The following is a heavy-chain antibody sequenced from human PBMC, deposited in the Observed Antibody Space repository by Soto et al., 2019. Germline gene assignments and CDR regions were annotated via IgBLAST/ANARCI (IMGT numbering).Heavy chain of an antibody. CDR2: IYSSGNT. CDR1: GASVSSDNYY. J-gene: IGHJ5*02. Sequence: QVQLQVSGPGLVEPSQTLSLTCTVSGASVSSDNYYWTWIRQPPGKDLEWIGYIYSSGNTNYNPSLRSRVTMSKDTSKNHFSLKLSSVTAADTAVYYCARRVTGGGERFDPWGQGTLVTVSS. V-gene: IGHV4-30-4*01. CDR3: ARRVTGGGERFDP. D-gene: IGHD7-27*01.